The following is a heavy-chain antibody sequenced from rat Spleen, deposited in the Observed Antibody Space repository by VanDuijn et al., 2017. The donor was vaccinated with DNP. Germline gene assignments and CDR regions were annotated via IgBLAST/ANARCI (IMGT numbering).Heavy chain of an antibody. J-gene: IGHJ3*01. D-gene: IGHD1-1*01. CDR2: ITNSGGST. Sequence: EVHLVESGGGLVQPGRSLKLSCAASGFTFSNYGMAWVRQAPTKGLEWVASITNSGGSTYYRDSVKGRFTISRDNAKSSLHLQMNSLKSEDTATYYCTRQYYYSGDDNWFAYWGQGTLVTVSS. V-gene: IGHV5S13*01. CDR1: GFTFSNYG. CDR3: TRQYYYSGDDNWFAY.